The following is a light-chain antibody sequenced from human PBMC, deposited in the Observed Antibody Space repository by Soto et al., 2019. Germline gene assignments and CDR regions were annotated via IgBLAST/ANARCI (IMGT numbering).Light chain of an antibody. CDR2: GVS. V-gene: IGLV2-14*01. Sequence: QSALTQPASVSGSPGQSITISCSGTRSDIGSYNYVAWYQQFPGKTPKILIYGVSNRPSGVSSRFSGSKSGNTASLTISGIQAEDEAHYYCISYTGSSTSYVFGSGTKVTV. CDR3: ISYTGSSTSYV. CDR1: RSDIGSYNY. J-gene: IGLJ1*01.